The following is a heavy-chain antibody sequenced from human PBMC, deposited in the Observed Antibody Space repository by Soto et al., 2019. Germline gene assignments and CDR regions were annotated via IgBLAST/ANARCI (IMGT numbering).Heavy chain of an antibody. CDR1: GGTFSSYT. CDR2: IIPILGIA. CDR3: ARAPEAAAGYYYYGMDV. D-gene: IGHD6-13*01. V-gene: IGHV1-69*02. J-gene: IGHJ6*02. Sequence: QVQLVQSGAEVKKPGSSVKVSCKASGGTFSSYTISWVRQAPGQGLEWMGRIIPILGIANYAQKFQGRVTITAAKSTSTAYRELSSLRSEDTAVYYCARAPEAAAGYYYYGMDVWGQGTTVTVSS.